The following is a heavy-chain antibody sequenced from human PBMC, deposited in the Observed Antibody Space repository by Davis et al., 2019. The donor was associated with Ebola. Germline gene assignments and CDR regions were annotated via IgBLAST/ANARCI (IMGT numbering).Heavy chain of an antibody. CDR3: ARVPPYYYDSSGAFDY. D-gene: IGHD3-22*01. CDR1: GYTFTGYY. V-gene: IGHV1-2*02. J-gene: IGHJ4*02. Sequence: ASVKVSCKASGYTFTGYYMHWVRQAPGQGLEWMGWINPNSGGTNYAQKFQGRVTMTRDTSISTAYMELSRLRSDDTAVYYCARVPPYYYDSSGAFDYWGQGTLVTVSS. CDR2: INPNSGGT.